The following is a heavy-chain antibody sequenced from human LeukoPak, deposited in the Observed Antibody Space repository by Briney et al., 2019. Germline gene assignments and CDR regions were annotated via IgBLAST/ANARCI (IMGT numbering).Heavy chain of an antibody. V-gene: IGHV4-61*02. J-gene: IGHJ5*02. CDR2: MYTSGST. CDR3: ARDYYYDSSGYYH. D-gene: IGHD3-22*01. Sequence: SETLSLTCTVSGGSISSGSHYWSWIRQPAGKGLEWIGRMYTSGSTNYNPSLKSRVIISVDTSKNQFSLKLSSVTAADTAVYYCARDYYYDSSGYYHWGQGTLVTVSS. CDR1: GGSISSGSHY.